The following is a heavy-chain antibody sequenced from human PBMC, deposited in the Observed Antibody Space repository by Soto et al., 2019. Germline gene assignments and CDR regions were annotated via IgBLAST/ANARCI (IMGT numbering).Heavy chain of an antibody. Sequence: EVQLVESGGGLVQPGGSLRLSCTASGFTISINYIAWVRQAPGKGLEWVSVIYSGGNTYFADSVKGRFTISRNKSNNTVFLHMTSLRTEYTAVYYCAREGQRGLIGYWGQGTLVTVSS. CDR1: GFTISINY. V-gene: IGHV3-53*04. CDR3: AREGQRGLIGY. CDR2: IYSGGNT. J-gene: IGHJ4*02. D-gene: IGHD3-16*02.